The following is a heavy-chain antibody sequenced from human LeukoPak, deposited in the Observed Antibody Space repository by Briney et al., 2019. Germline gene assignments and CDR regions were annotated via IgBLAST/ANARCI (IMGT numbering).Heavy chain of an antibody. V-gene: IGHV4-34*01. CDR2: INHSGST. CDR3: ARDSGWLHLDY. D-gene: IGHD3-22*01. J-gene: IGHJ4*02. Sequence: KPSETLSLTCAVYGGSFSGYYWSWIRQPPGKGLEWIGEINHSGSTNYNPSLKSRVTISVDTSKNQFSLKLSSVTAADTAVYYCARDSGWLHLDYWGQGTLVTVSS. CDR1: GGSFSGYY.